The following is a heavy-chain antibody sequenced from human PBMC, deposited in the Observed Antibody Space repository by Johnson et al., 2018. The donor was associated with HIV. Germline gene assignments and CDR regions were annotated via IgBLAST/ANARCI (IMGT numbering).Heavy chain of an antibody. J-gene: IGHJ3*01. CDR3: ARDDDYSRVRAFDF. CDR2: IKQDGSEK. Sequence: VQLVESGGGLIQPGGSLRLSCAASGFTFSSYWMSWVRQAPGKGLEWVANIKQDGSEKYYVDSVRGRFSISRDNAKSSLCLQMNSLRVDDTAVYYCARDDDYSRVRAFDFWGQGTTVTVSS. V-gene: IGHV3-7*01. CDR1: GFTFSSYW. D-gene: IGHD4-11*01.